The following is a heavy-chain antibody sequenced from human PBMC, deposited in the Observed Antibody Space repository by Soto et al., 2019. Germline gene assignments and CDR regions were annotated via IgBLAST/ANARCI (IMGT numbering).Heavy chain of an antibody. J-gene: IGHJ4*02. CDR3: ARAMGTAVVAAYLDY. V-gene: IGHV3-48*01. CDR1: GFTFSSYS. D-gene: IGHD2-15*01. CDR2: ISSSSSTI. Sequence: GGSLRLSCAASGFTFSSYSMNWVRQAPGKGLEWVSYISSSSSTIYYADSVKGRFTISRDNAKNSLYLQMNSLRAEDTAVYYCARAMGTAVVAAYLDYWGQGTLVTVSS.